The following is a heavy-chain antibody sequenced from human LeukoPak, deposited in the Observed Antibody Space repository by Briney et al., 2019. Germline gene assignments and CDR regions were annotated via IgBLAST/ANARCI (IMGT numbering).Heavy chain of an antibody. CDR2: IFHTGST. V-gene: IGHV4-38-2*02. CDR1: GYSISSGYY. Sequence: SETLSLTCTVSGYSISSGYYWAWIRQPPGKGLEWIGSIFHTGSTYHNPSLKSRVSISVDTSKNQFSLKLNSVTAADTAVYYCARDHSSSSEDYWGQGTLVTVSS. J-gene: IGHJ4*02. CDR3: ARDHSSSSEDY. D-gene: IGHD6-13*01.